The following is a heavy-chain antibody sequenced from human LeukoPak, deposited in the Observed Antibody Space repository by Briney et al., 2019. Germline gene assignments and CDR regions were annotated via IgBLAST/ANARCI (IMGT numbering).Heavy chain of an antibody. J-gene: IGHJ4*02. CDR2: IWYDGSNK. CDR3: ANGRTYYYDSGGYSQARY. V-gene: IGHV3-33*06. CDR1: GFTFSSYG. D-gene: IGHD3-22*01. Sequence: GGSLRLSCAASGFTFSSYGMHWVRQAPGKGLEWVAVIWYDGSNKYYADSVKGRFTISRDNSKNTLYLQMNSLRAEDTAVYYCANGRTYYYDSGGYSQARYWGQGTLVTVSS.